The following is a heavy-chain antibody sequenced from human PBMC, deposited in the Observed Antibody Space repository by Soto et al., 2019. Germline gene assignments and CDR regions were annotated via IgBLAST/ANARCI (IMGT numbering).Heavy chain of an antibody. V-gene: IGHV5-51*01. CDR2: IYPGDSDT. D-gene: IGHD2-2*01. CDR3: ARTRVPAATADIDIDS. CDR1: GYSFTSYW. Sequence: PGESLKISCKGSGYSFTSYWIGWVRQMPGKGLEWMGIIYPGDSDTRYSPSFQGQVTIPADKSISTAYLQWSSLKASDTAMYYCARTRVPAATADIDIDSWGQENLLTISS. J-gene: IGHJ4*02.